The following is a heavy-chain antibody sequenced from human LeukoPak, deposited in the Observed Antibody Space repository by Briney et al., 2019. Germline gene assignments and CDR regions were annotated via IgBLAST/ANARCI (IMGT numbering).Heavy chain of an antibody. V-gene: IGHV1-18*01. Sequence: ASVKVSCKASGYTFTSYGISWVRQAPGQGLEWMGWISAYNGNTNYAQKLQGRVTMTTDTSTSTAYMELRSLRSDGTAVYYCARDWKKYYYDSSGYYYDDIWGQGTMVTVSS. D-gene: IGHD3-22*01. J-gene: IGHJ3*02. CDR1: GYTFTSYG. CDR2: ISAYNGNT. CDR3: ARDWKKYYYDSSGYYYDDI.